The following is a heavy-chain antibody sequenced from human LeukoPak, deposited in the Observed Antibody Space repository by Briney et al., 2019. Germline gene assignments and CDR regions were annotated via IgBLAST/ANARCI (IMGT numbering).Heavy chain of an antibody. J-gene: IGHJ6*03. Sequence: PSETLSLTCAVYGGSFSGYYWSWIRQPPGKGLEWIGEINHSGSTNYNPSLKSRVTISVDTSKNQFSLKLSSVTAADTAVYYCARTTMVRGTYYMDVWGKGTTVTIPS. CDR3: ARTTMVRGTYYMDV. CDR1: GGSFSGYY. V-gene: IGHV4-34*01. D-gene: IGHD3-10*01. CDR2: INHSGST.